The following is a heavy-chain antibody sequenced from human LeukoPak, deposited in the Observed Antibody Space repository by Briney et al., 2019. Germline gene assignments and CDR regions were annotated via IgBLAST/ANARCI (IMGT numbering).Heavy chain of an antibody. CDR2: IYSGGST. CDR1: GFTVSSNY. V-gene: IGHV3-53*01. CDR3: AGDSGSYYYYYGMDV. Sequence: GGSLRLSCAASGFTVSSNYMSWVRQAPGKGLEWVSVIYSGGSTYYADSVKGRFTVSRDNSKNTLYLQMNSLRAEDTAVYYCAGDSGSYYYYYGMDVWGQGTTVTVSS. D-gene: IGHD1-26*01. J-gene: IGHJ6*02.